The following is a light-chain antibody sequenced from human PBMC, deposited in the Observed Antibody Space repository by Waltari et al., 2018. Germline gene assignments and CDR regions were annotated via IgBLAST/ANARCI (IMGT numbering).Light chain of an antibody. CDR1: SGSVSSLSY. CDR3: SMYMGSGVWV. CDR2: KGI. Sequence: QTVVTQEPSLSVSPGGAVTLTCALSSGSVSSLSYPPWYQRTPGQPPLTLVYKGISRSSGVPDRFSGSILGNTAALTITGAQAYDESDYYCSMYMGSGVWVFGGGTKLTVL. V-gene: IGLV8-61*01. J-gene: IGLJ3*02.